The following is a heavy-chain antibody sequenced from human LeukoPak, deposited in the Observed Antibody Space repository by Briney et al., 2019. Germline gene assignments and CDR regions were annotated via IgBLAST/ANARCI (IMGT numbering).Heavy chain of an antibody. Sequence: GGSLRLSCAASGFTFSSYGMHWVRQAPGKGLEWVAFIRYDGSNKYYADSVKGRFTISGDNSKNTLYLQMNSLRAEDTAVYYCAKEPTGSYYNLFDYWGQGTLVTVSS. CDR3: AKEPTGSYYNLFDY. CDR1: GFTFSSYG. J-gene: IGHJ4*02. CDR2: IRYDGSNK. D-gene: IGHD3-10*01. V-gene: IGHV3-30*02.